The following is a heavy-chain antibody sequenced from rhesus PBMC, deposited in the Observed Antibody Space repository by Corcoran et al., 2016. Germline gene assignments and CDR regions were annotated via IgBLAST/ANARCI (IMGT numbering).Heavy chain of an antibody. D-gene: IGHD3-3*01. CDR3: AREPRVAIFGVAKNRFDV. J-gene: IGHJ5-1*01. Sequence: QVKLQESGEGLLKPSETLSLTCAVSGCSVSGYYYWTWISHAPGPGPHWSGNIHGKHATNKYTHHLNRRVANAKDPSTSQLYLKWGSVTAADTVVDYCAREPRVAIFGVAKNRFDVWGPGVLVTVSS. CDR2: IHGKHATN. V-gene: IGHV4-73*01. CDR1: GCSVSGYYY.